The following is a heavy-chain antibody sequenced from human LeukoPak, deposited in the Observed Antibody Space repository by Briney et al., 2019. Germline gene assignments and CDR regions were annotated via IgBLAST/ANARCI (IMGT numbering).Heavy chain of an antibody. CDR3: ARGGYDYVWGSYRNFDH. D-gene: IGHD3-16*02. J-gene: IGHJ4*02. Sequence: SETLSLTCTVSGGSISSYYWSWIRQPPGKGLEWIGYIYYSGSTNYNPSLKSRVTISVDTSKNQFSLKLSSVTATDTAVYYCARGGYDYVWGSYRNFDHWGQGTLVTVSS. CDR2: IYYSGST. V-gene: IGHV4-59*12. CDR1: GGSISSYY.